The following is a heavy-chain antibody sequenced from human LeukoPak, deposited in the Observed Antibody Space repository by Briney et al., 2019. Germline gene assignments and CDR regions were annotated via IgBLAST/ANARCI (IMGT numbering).Heavy chain of an antibody. D-gene: IGHD6-13*01. V-gene: IGHV3-7*01. Sequence: GGSLRLSCAASGFTFSSYWMSWVRQAPGKGLEWVANIKQDGSEKYYVDSVTGRFTTSRDNAKNSLYLQMNSLRAEDTAVYYCTRTGYRSNWYVPNWGQGTLVNVSS. CDR2: IKQDGSEK. CDR3: TRTGYRSNWYVPN. J-gene: IGHJ4*02. CDR1: GFTFSSYW.